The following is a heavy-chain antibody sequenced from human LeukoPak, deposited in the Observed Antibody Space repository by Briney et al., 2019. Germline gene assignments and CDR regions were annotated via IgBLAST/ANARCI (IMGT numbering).Heavy chain of an antibody. V-gene: IGHV4-59*01. Sequence: SETLSLTCAVYGGSFSSCYWSWIRQPPGKGLEWIGYIYYSGSTNYNPSLKSRVTISVDTSKNQFSLELSSVTAADTAVYYCARFGSYYYDSSGYYNYYYYMDVWGKGTTVTVSS. CDR3: ARFGSYYYDSSGYYNYYYYMDV. CDR1: GGSFSSCY. CDR2: IYYSGST. J-gene: IGHJ6*03. D-gene: IGHD3-22*01.